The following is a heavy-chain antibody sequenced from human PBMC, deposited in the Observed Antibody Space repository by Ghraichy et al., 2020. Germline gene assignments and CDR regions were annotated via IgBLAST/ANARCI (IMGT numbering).Heavy chain of an antibody. CDR2: ISGSGGST. CDR3: AKDWGGQLLPNAFDI. V-gene: IGHV3-23*01. CDR1: GFTFSSYA. D-gene: IGHD3-22*01. J-gene: IGHJ3*02. Sequence: GESLNISCAASGFTFSSYAMSWVRQAPGKGLEWVSAISGSGGSTYYADSVKGRFTISRDNSKNTLYLQMNSLRAEDTAVYYCAKDWGGQLLPNAFDIWGQGTMVTVSS.